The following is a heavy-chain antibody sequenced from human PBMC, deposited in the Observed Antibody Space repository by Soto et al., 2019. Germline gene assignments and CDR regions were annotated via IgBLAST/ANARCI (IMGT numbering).Heavy chain of an antibody. J-gene: IGHJ4*02. V-gene: IGHV3-73*01. Sequence: EVQLVESGGGLVQPGGSLKLSCAASGFTFSGSAMHWVRQASGKGLEWVGRIRSKANSYATAYAASVKGRFTISRDDSKNTAYLQMNSLKTEDTAVYYCTRHGDSGYDQDFDYWGQGTLVTVSS. CDR2: IRSKANSYAT. CDR3: TRHGDSGYDQDFDY. CDR1: GFTFSGSA. D-gene: IGHD5-12*01.